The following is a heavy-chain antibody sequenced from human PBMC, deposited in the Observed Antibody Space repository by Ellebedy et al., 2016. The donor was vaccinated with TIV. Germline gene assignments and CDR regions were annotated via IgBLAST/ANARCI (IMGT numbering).Heavy chain of an antibody. CDR1: GGSITSGSYD. CDR2: VYFIGST. V-gene: IGHV4-39*01. D-gene: IGHD3-16*01. Sequence: MPSETLSLTCTVSGGSITSGSYDWAWIRQPPGKGLEWVGNVYFIGSTNYNPSLKSRVTISVDTSKNQFSLKLTSVTAADTAVYYCVRHQTLGTLDYWGQGAQVTVSS. J-gene: IGHJ4*02. CDR3: VRHQTLGTLDY.